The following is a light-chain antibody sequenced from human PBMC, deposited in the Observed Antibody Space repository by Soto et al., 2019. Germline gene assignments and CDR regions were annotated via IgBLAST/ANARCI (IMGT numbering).Light chain of an antibody. CDR1: SSDVGAYKY. Sequence: QSALTQPPSASGSPGQSVTISCTGTSSDVGAYKYVSWYQQYPGKAPKLMIYEVSKRPSGVPDRFSGSKSGNTASLTVSRLQAEDEADDYCTSYVGSDIWVFGGGTKLTVL. V-gene: IGLV2-8*01. CDR2: EVS. CDR3: TSYVGSDIWV. J-gene: IGLJ3*02.